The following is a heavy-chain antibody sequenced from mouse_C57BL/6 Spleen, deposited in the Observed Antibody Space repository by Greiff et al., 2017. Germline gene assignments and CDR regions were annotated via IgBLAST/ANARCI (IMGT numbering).Heavy chain of an antibody. CDR3: ARWLPPMDY. Sequence: QVQLKQPGAELVMPGASVKLSCKASGYTFTSYWMHWVKQRPGQGLEWIGEIDPSDSYTNYNQKFKGKSTLTVDKSSSTAYMQLSSLTSEDSAVYYCARWLPPMDYWGQGTSVTVSS. D-gene: IGHD2-2*01. V-gene: IGHV1-69*01. J-gene: IGHJ4*01. CDR2: IDPSDSYT. CDR1: GYTFTSYW.